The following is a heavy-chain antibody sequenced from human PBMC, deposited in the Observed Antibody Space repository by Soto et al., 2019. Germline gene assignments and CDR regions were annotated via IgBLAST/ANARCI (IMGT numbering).Heavy chain of an antibody. V-gene: IGHV4-4*07. CDR3: ASGPLVSRYYGLNV. CDR2: IFTNGNT. D-gene: IGHD6-6*01. Sequence: SETLSLTCSVSGVSMNDYYWSWIRQTAGGRLEWIGHIFTNGNTNYNPSLRGRLTMSVDTSTNQVSLRLTSVTAADTAVYYCASGPLVSRYYGLNVWGQGTTVTVSS. J-gene: IGHJ6*02. CDR1: GVSMNDYY.